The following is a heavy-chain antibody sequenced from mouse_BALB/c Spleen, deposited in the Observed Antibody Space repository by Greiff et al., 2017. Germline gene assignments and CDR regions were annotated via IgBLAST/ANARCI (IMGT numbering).Heavy chain of an antibody. D-gene: IGHD2-3*01. J-gene: IGHJ1*01. V-gene: IGHV3-2*02. CDR2: ISYSGST. CDR1: GYSITSDYA. CDR3: ARWLLRYWYFDV. Sequence: DVKLVESGPGLVKPSQSLSLTCTVTGYSITSDYAWNWIRQFPGNKLEWMGYISYSGSTSYNPSLKSRISITRDTSKNQFFLQLNSVTTEDTATYYCARWLLRYWYFDVWGAGTTVTVSS.